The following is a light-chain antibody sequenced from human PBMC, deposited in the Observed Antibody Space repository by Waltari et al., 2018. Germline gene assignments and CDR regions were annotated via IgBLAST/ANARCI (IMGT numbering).Light chain of an antibody. J-gene: IGLJ3*02. CDR1: ALPRQY. V-gene: IGLV3-25*03. Sequence: SSELTQPPSVSVSPGQTAKITCSGDALPRQYVYWYQQKPGQAPVLLIYKDSERPSGIPERFSGSSSGTIVTLTISGVQAEDEADYYCQSADTSDTWLFGGWTKLTVL. CDR2: KDS. CDR3: QSADTSDTWL.